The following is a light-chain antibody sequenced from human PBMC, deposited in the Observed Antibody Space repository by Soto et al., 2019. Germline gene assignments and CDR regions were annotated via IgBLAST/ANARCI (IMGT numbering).Light chain of an antibody. CDR2: VAS. J-gene: IGKJ2*01. V-gene: IGKV2-28*01. CDR3: MQALQTPVH. Sequence: IVMTQSPLSLSVTPGEPASISCRSSQSLLHTNGYTYLDWYLQKPGQSPQLLIYVASSRASGVPDRFSASGSGTDFTLTISRVEAADVGVYYCMQALQTPVHFGQGTKLEI. CDR1: QSLLHTNGYTY.